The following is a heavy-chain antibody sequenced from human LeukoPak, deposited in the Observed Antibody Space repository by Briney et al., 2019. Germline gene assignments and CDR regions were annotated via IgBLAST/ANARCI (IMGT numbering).Heavy chain of an antibody. CDR1: GGSISSGDYY. D-gene: IGHD5-12*01. V-gene: IGHV4-30-4*08. CDR2: IYYSGST. J-gene: IGHJ5*02. Sequence: SQTLSLTCTVSGGSISSGDYYWSWIRQPPGKGLEWIGYIYYSGSTYYNPSLKSRVTISVDTSKNQFSLKLSSVTAADTAVYYCARGAARGFTITKFDPWGQGTLVTVSS. CDR3: ARGAARGFTITKFDP.